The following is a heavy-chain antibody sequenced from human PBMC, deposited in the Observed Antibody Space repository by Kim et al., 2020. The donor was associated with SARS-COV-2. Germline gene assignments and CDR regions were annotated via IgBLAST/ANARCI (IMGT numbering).Heavy chain of an antibody. V-gene: IGHV4-61*09. Sequence: SETLSLTCTVSRGSISSGSYFWSWIRQPAGKGLEWIGHIHTDGSTTYSPSLRSRVTISVDTSKNQFSLKLSSVTAADMAIYYCARNPGFWGQGTLVTVSS. J-gene: IGHJ4*02. CDR2: IHTDGST. CDR3: ARNPGF. CDR1: RGSISSGSYF.